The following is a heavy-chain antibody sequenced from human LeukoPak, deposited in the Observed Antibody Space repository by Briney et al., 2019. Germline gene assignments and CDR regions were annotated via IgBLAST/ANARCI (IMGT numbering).Heavy chain of an antibody. Sequence: ASVKVSCNTSGYIFTGYYMHWVRQAPGQGLEWMGWINPNSGGTNFAQKFQGRVTMTRDTSISTAYMELSRLRSDDTAVYYCALSSLYYGSGEWGQGTLVTVSS. V-gene: IGHV1-2*02. CDR3: ALSSLYYGSGE. D-gene: IGHD3-10*01. J-gene: IGHJ4*02. CDR2: INPNSGGT. CDR1: GYIFTGYY.